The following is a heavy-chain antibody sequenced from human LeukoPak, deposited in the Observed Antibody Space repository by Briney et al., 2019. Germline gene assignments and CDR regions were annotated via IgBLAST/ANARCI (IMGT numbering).Heavy chain of an antibody. J-gene: IGHJ4*02. D-gene: IGHD5-12*01. V-gene: IGHV3-30-3*01. Sequence: HPGGSLRLSCAASGFTFSSYAMHWVRQAPGKGLEWVAVISYDGSNKYYADSVKGRFTISRDNSKNTLYLQMNSLRAEDTAVYYCARVRRDGYNYFDYWGQGTLVTVSS. CDR3: ARVRRDGYNYFDY. CDR1: GFTFSSYA. CDR2: ISYDGSNK.